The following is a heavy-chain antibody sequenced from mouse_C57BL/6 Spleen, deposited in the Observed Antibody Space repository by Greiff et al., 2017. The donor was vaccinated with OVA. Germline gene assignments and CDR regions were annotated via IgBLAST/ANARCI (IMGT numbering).Heavy chain of an antibody. D-gene: IGHD1-1*01. J-gene: IGHJ3*01. CDR3: ARENYYGSSYQGFAY. CDR1: GYTFTSYW. V-gene: IGHV1-52*01. Sequence: QVQLQQPGAELVRPGSSVKLSCKASGYTFTSYWMHWVKQRPIQGLEWIGNIDPSDSESHYNHKFKDKATLTVDKSSSTAYMQLSSLTSEDSAVYYCARENYYGSSYQGFAYWGQGTLVTVSA. CDR2: IDPSDSES.